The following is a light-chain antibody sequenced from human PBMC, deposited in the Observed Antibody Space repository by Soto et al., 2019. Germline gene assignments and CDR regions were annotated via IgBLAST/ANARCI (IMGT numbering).Light chain of an antibody. CDR1: SSDVGGYNY. Sequence: QSALTQPASVSGSPGQSITISCTGTSSDVGGYNYVSWYQQHPGKAPKLMVYEVSNRPSGVSNRFSDFKSGNTASLTISGLQTEDEADYYCSSYTSSATWVFGGGTKLTVL. CDR2: EVS. V-gene: IGLV2-14*03. CDR3: SSYTSSATWV. J-gene: IGLJ3*02.